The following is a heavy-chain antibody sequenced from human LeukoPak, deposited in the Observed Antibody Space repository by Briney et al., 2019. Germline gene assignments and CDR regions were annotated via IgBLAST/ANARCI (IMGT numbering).Heavy chain of an antibody. CDR2: INHSGST. J-gene: IGHJ6*04. CDR3: ARGRVSLGYCSSTSCQYYYYGMDV. D-gene: IGHD2-2*01. Sequence: PSETLSLTCAVYSGSFSGYYWSWIRQPPGKGLEWIGEINHSGSTNYNPSLKSRVTISVDTSKNQFSLKLSSVTAADTAVYYCARGRVSLGYCSSTSCQYYYYGMDVWGKGTTVTVSS. CDR1: SGSFSGYY. V-gene: IGHV4-34*01.